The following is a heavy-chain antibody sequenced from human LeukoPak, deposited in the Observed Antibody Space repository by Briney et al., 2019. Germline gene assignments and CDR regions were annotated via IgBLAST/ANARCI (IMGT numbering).Heavy chain of an antibody. V-gene: IGHV3-23*01. D-gene: IGHD1-26*01. CDR1: GFTFSSYG. J-gene: IGHJ4*02. CDR3: ATSGSYNY. Sequence: GGSLRLSCAASGFTFSSYGMSWVRQAPGKGLEWVSGISGSGGTTYYADSAKGRFTISRDNSKNTLYLQMNSLRAEDTAVHYCATSGSYNYWGQGTLVTVSS. CDR2: ISGSGGTT.